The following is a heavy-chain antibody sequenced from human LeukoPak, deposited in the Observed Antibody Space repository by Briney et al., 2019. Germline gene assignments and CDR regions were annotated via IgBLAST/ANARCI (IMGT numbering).Heavy chain of an antibody. CDR1: GFTFSSYG. V-gene: IGHV3-30*18. CDR3: AKGVYSGSYYPPFDH. CDR2: MSYDGSNT. Sequence: PGRSLRLSCAASGFTFSSYGMHWVRQAPGKGLEWVAVMSYDGSNTYYADSVRGRFTISRDNSKNTLYPQMNSLRAEDTAVYYCAKGVYSGSYYPPFDHWGQGTLVTVSS. J-gene: IGHJ4*02. D-gene: IGHD1-26*01.